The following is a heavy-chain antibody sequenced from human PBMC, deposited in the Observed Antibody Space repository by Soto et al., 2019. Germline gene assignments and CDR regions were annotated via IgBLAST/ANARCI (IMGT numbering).Heavy chain of an antibody. Sequence: PSETLSLTCTVSGGSISNYYWSWIRQPPGKGLEWIGYIYYSGSTNYNPSLESRVSISVDTSKNQFSLKLSSVTAADTAVYYCARRGYPRYFDYWGQGTLVTVSS. D-gene: IGHD2-15*01. CDR3: ARRGYPRYFDY. V-gene: IGHV4-59*12. CDR1: GGSISNYY. J-gene: IGHJ4*02. CDR2: IYYSGST.